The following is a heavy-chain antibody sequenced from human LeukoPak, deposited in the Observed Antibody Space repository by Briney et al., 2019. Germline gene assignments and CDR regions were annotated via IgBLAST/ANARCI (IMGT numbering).Heavy chain of an antibody. CDR2: IIPILGIA. D-gene: IGHD2-2*01. Sequence: SVKVSCKASGGTFSSYAISWVQQAPGQGLEWMGRIIPILGIANYAQKFQGRVTITADKSTSTAYMELSSLRSEDTAVYYCATDIVVVPAAIVGVAFDIWGQGTMVTVSS. CDR3: ATDIVVVPAAIVGVAFDI. CDR1: GGTFSSYA. V-gene: IGHV1-69*04. J-gene: IGHJ3*02.